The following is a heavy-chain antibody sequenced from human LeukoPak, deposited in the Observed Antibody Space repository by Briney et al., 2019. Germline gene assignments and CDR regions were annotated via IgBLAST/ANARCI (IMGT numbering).Heavy chain of an antibody. J-gene: IGHJ4*02. CDR1: GFTFRNYD. V-gene: IGHV3-13*04. Sequence: PPGGSLRLSCVASGFTFRNYDMHWVRQATGKGLEWVSGIGAAGDTYYPGSVKGRFTISRENANNSLYLQMNSLRAGDTAMYYCARDRAGDFDYWGQGTLVTVSS. CDR3: ARDRAGDFDY. CDR2: IGAAGDT. D-gene: IGHD6-19*01.